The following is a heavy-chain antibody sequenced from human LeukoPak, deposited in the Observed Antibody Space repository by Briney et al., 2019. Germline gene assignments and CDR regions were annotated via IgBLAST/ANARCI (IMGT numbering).Heavy chain of an antibody. Sequence: GGSLRLSCAASGFTFSDYAVNWVRQAPGKGLEWLSSIISSSVSKFYADSVKGRFTISRDNAQQSLYLQMDDLRVEDTAIYYCGVAASSVADFASWGLGPLVTVTS. CDR3: GVAASSVADFAS. V-gene: IGHV3-21*01. D-gene: IGHD1-26*01. CDR1: GFTFSDYA. J-gene: IGHJ4*02. CDR2: IISSSVSK.